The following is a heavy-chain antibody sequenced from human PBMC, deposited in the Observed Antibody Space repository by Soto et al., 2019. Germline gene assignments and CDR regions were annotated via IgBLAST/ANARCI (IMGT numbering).Heavy chain of an antibody. J-gene: IGHJ4*02. CDR1: GFTFSSYG. V-gene: IGHV3-30*18. CDR3: VKGPTRIGPLDYL. CDR2: ISYDGSNK. D-gene: IGHD3-16*01. Sequence: PGGSLRLSCAASGFTFSSYGMHWVRQAPGKGLEWVAVISYDGSNKYYADSVKGRFTISRDNSKNTLYLQMNSLRAEDTAVYYCVKGPTRIGPLDYLGGQGTLVTVSS.